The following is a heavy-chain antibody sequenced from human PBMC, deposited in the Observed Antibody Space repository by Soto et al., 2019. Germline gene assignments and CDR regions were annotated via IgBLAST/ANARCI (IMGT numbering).Heavy chain of an antibody. J-gene: IGHJ4*02. V-gene: IGHV1-18*04. D-gene: IGHD3-10*01. CDR2: ISPWKGNT. CDR1: GYNFMPYG. CDR3: ARDLDPSGSYYTDY. Sequence: QVQLVQSEAEVKKPGASVKVSCKASGYNFMPYGVNWVRQAPGQGLEWMGWISPWKGNTNYAQSFQGRVTMTTDTSTSTAYMELRSLTSDDTAVYYCARDLDPSGSYYTDYWGPGTLVTVSS.